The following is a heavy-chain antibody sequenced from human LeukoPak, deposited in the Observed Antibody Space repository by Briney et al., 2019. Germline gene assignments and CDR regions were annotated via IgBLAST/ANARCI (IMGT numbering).Heavy chain of an antibody. CDR3: ARDLMSSYGTPGDY. J-gene: IGHJ4*02. CDR2: IKQDGSEK. Sequence: GGSLRLSRAASGFTFSNAWMSWVRQAPGKGLEWVANIKQDGSEKYYVDSVKGRFTISRDNAKNSLYLQMNSLRAEDTAVYYCARDLMSSYGTPGDYWGQETLVTVSS. D-gene: IGHD5-18*01. CDR1: GFTFSNAW. V-gene: IGHV3-7*01.